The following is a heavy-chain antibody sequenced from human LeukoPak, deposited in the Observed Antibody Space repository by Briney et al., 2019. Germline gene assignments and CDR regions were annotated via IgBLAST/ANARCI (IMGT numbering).Heavy chain of an antibody. D-gene: IGHD3-10*01. CDR1: GYSFTSYW. Sequence: ESLKISCKGSGYSFTSYWISWVRQMPGKGLEWMGRIDPSDSYTNYSPSFQGHVTISADKSISTACLQWSSLKASDTAMYYCASYGSGSYNGMDVWGKGTTVTVSS. CDR3: ASYGSGSYNGMDV. J-gene: IGHJ6*04. V-gene: IGHV5-10-1*01. CDR2: IDPSDSYT.